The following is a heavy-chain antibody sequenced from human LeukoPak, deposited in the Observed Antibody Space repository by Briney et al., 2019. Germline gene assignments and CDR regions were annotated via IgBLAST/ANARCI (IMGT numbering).Heavy chain of an antibody. CDR2: ISAYNGNT. J-gene: IGHJ4*02. D-gene: IGHD1-26*01. Sequence: ASVRVSCKASGYTFTSYGIHWVRQVPGQRFEWLGLISAYNGNTDYAEKFQGRVTLTRDTSTATAYMDLRNLRYDDTAVYFCARDLPPGGTYAYWGQGSMVIVSS. V-gene: IGHV1-18*01. CDR3: ARDLPPGGTYAY. CDR1: GYTFTSYG.